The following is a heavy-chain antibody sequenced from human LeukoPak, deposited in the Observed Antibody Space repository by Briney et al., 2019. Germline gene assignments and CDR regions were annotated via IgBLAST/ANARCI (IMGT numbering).Heavy chain of an antibody. CDR2: IYYSGST. D-gene: IGHD3-10*01. CDR3: ARGVYYYGSGSHYYYYYGMDV. J-gene: IGHJ6*02. V-gene: IGHV4-59*01. CDR1: GGSISSYY. Sequence: SETLSLTCTVSGGSISSYYWSWIRQPPGKGLEWIGYIYYSGSTNYNPSLKSRVTISVDTSKNQFSLKLSSVTAADTAVYYRARGVYYYGSGSHYYYYYGMDVWGQGTTVTVSS.